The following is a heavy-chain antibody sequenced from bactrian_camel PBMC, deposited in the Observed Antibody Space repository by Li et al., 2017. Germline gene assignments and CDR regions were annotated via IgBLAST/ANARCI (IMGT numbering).Heavy chain of an antibody. CDR3: LSGRRSFGY. D-gene: IGHD5*01. CDR2: INYGGGST. J-gene: IGHJ6*01. Sequence: VQLVESGGGLVQPGGSLRLSCAASGFTFSAYDMSWVRQAPGKGLEWVSSINYGGGSTYYADPVKGRFTISRDNAKNILYLRMDSLKSEDSALYYCLSGRRSFGYWGQGTQVTVS. CDR1: GFTFSAYD. V-gene: IGHV3S40*01.